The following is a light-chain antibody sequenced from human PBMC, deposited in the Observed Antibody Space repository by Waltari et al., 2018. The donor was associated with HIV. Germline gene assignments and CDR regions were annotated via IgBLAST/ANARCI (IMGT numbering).Light chain of an antibody. CDR1: RTLLYSSNNKSY. V-gene: IGKV4-1*01. J-gene: IGKJ2*01. CDR2: WAS. Sequence: DVELIKYPASIAVSAGERATIICNTSRTLLYSSNNKSYVAWYQQKAGQRPKLLIYWASTRESGVPDRFSGSGSGTDFTLTISSLQAEDVAFYYCQQYDSVPYTFGQGTKLEIK. CDR3: QQYDSVPYT.